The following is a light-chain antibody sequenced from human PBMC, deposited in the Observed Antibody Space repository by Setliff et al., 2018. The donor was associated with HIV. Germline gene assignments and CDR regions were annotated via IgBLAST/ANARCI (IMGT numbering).Light chain of an antibody. CDR2: DND. J-gene: IGLJ1*01. CDR3: GTWDNNLSAGV. CDR1: SSNVGNNY. V-gene: IGLV1-51*01. Sequence: QSALTQPPSVSAAPGQKVTISCSGSSSNVGNNYVSWFQQLPGTAPKLLIYDNDKRPSGIPDRFSGSKSGTSATLGITGLQTGDEADYYCGTWDNNLSAGVFGAGTKVTVL.